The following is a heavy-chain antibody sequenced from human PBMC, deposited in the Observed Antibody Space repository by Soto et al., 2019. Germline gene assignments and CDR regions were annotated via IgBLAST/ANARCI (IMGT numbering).Heavy chain of an antibody. CDR1: GFTCSSYA. V-gene: IGHV3-30-3*01. CDR3: ARDLPDIVVVPAAMRFDYYYGMDV. Sequence: QVQLVESGGGVVQPGRSLRLSCAASGFTCSSYAMHWVRQAPGKGLEWVAVISYDGSNKYYEDSVKGRFTISRDNSTNTQYLQMNSLRAEDTAVYYCARDLPDIVVVPAAMRFDYYYGMDVWGKGTKFTVAS. CDR2: ISYDGSNK. J-gene: IGHJ6*04. D-gene: IGHD2-2*01.